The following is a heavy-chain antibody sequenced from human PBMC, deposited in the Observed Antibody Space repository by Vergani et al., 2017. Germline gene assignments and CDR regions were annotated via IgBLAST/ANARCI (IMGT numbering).Heavy chain of an antibody. V-gene: IGHV3-30*02. CDR3: AKDSRDGYKKGGFDY. J-gene: IGHJ4*02. CDR1: GFTFSSYG. CDR2: IRYDGSNK. Sequence: QVQLVESVGGVVQPGGSLRLSCAASGFTFSSYGMHWVRQAPGKGLEWVAFIRYDGSNKYYADSVKGRFTISRDNSKNTLYLQMNSLRAEDTAVYYCAKDSRDGYKKGGFDYWGQGTLVTVSS. D-gene: IGHD5-24*01.